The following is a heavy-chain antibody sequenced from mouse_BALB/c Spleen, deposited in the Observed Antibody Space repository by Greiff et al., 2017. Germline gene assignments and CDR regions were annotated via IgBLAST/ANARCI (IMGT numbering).Heavy chain of an antibody. J-gene: IGHJ4*01. CDR3: ARTARATPGAMDY. V-gene: IGHV1-18*01. Sequence: EVQLQQSGPELVKPGASVKMSCKASGYTFTSYVMHWVKQKPGQGLEWIGDINPNNGGTIYNQKFKGKATLTVDKSSSTAYMELRSLTSEDTAVYYCARTARATPGAMDYWGQGTSVTVSS. D-gene: IGHD3-2*01. CDR1: GYTFTSYV. CDR2: INPNNGGT.